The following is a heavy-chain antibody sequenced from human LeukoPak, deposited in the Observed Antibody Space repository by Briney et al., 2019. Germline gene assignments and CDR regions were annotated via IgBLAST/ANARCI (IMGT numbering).Heavy chain of an antibody. J-gene: IGHJ3*02. CDR1: GFTFSTYA. CDR3: AKGHTTTSPRFDGFDI. D-gene: IGHD4-17*01. V-gene: IGHV3-23*01. Sequence: GGSLRLSCAASGFTFSTYAMSWVRQAPGKGLEWVSSISGSGGSTYYADSVKGRFTISRDNSKNTVYLQMNSLRAEDTAVYYCAKGHTTTSPRFDGFDIWGQGTMVTVSS. CDR2: ISGSGGST.